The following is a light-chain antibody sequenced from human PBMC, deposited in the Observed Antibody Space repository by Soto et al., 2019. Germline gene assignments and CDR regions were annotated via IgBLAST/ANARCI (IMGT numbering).Light chain of an antibody. Sequence: QSALTQPASVSGSPGQSITISCTGTSGDIGGYNYVSWYQQHPGKAPKLLISEVTNRPSGVSNRFSGSKSGNTASLTISGLQAEDEADYYCSSYAGNLAVFGGGTKVTVL. CDR1: SGDIGGYNY. V-gene: IGLV2-14*01. CDR2: EVT. CDR3: SSYAGNLAV. J-gene: IGLJ2*01.